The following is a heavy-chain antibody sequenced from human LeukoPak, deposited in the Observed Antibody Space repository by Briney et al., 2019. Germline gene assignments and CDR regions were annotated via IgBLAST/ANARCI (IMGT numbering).Heavy chain of an antibody. CDR2: ISGGSGYI. J-gene: IGHJ4*02. D-gene: IGHD6-19*01. V-gene: IGHV3-21*01. Sequence: PGGSLRLSCAASGFTFSSYSMNWVRQAPGKGLEWVSCISGGSGYIYYADSVKGRFTISRDNAKNSLYLQMNSLRAEDTAVYYCARAMAVAEGYWGQGTLVTVSS. CDR1: GFTFSSYS. CDR3: ARAMAVAEGY.